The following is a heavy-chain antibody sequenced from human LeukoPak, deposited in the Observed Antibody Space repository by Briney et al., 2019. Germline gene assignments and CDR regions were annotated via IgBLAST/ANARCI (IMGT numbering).Heavy chain of an antibody. CDR3: ARPYSSGWYGAFDI. J-gene: IGHJ3*02. CDR2: IYTSGRT. V-gene: IGHV4-4*09. Sequence: SETLSLTCTVSGGSIRSYYWSWIRQPPGKGLEWIGYIYTSGRTNYNPSLKSRVTISEDTSKIQFSLKLSSVTAADTAVYYCARPYSSGWYGAFDIWGQGTMVTVSS. D-gene: IGHD6-19*01. CDR1: GGSIRSYY.